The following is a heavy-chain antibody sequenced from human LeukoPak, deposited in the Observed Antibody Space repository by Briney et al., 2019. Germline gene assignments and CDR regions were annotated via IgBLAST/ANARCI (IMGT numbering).Heavy chain of an antibody. V-gene: IGHV3-21*01. CDR3: ARTDSSSWYWDLDY. D-gene: IGHD6-13*01. J-gene: IGHJ4*02. CDR1: GFTFSDYS. Sequence: GGSLRLSCAASGFTFSDYSRNWVRQAPGKGLEWVSSISSSSAFIYYADSMKGRFTISRDNAKNSLYLEMNSLRAEDTAVYYCARTDSSSWYWDLDYWGQGTLVTVSS. CDR2: ISSSSAFI.